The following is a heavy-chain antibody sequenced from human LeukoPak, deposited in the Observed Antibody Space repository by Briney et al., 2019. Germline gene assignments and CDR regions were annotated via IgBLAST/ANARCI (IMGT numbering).Heavy chain of an antibody. Sequence: GGSLRLSCAASGFSFSSYWMNWVRQAPGKGLQWVANIKQDGSEKYYVDSVKGRFTISRDNAENSLYLQMNSLRAEDMAVYYCARDDSRGYYDSSGYYGAFDIWGQGTMVTVSS. CDR3: ARDDSRGYYDSSGYYGAFDI. J-gene: IGHJ3*02. V-gene: IGHV3-7*05. CDR1: GFSFSSYW. D-gene: IGHD3-22*01. CDR2: IKQDGSEK.